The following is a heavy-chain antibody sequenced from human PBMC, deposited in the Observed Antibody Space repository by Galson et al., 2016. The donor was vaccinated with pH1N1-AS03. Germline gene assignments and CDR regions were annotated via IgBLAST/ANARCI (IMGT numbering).Heavy chain of an antibody. D-gene: IGHD2-15*01. J-gene: IGHJ4*02. Sequence: PALVKPTQTLTLTCTFSGFSLTTIGAGVGWVRQPPGKALEWLALIYWDDDKRYRPSLKTRLSITKDPSRNQVVLTMTNVDPLDSGTYDCAHRYGSTDFSCYNFFDYWGQGTLLTVSS. CDR1: GFSLTTIGAG. CDR2: IYWDDDK. V-gene: IGHV2-5*02. CDR3: AHRYGSTDFSCYNFFDY.